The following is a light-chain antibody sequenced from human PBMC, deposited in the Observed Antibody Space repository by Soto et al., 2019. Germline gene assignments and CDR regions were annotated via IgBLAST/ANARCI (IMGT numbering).Light chain of an antibody. J-gene: IGKJ3*01. CDR2: DAS. CDR1: HDITSY. Sequence: DIQMTQSPSSLSASVGDRVTITCQASHDITSYLNWYQHKPGKAPKLLIYDASILEAGVPSRFSRSGSGTAFNFTISSLQPEDVATYYCQKGDYLPIFGPGTTVDFK. CDR3: QKGDYLPI. V-gene: IGKV1-33*01.